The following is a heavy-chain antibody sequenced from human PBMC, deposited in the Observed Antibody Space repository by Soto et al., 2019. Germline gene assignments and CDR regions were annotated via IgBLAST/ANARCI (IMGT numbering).Heavy chain of an antibody. CDR1: GYTFTSYG. Sequence: GASVKVSCKASGYTFTSYGINWVRQAPGQGLEWMGWISGYHGNTKYAESLQGRVTMTTDPSTNTVYMDLRSLTPDETAVYYCARQGSNYQDYFHFWGQGTLVTVSS. D-gene: IGHD4-4*01. J-gene: IGHJ4*02. CDR2: ISGYHGNT. CDR3: ARQGSNYQDYFHF. V-gene: IGHV1-18*01.